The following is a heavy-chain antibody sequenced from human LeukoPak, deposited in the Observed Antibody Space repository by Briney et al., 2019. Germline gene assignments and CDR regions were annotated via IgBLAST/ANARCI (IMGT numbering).Heavy chain of an antibody. D-gene: IGHD4-17*01. Sequence: KPGGSLRLSCAASGFTFSTYSMNWVRQAPGKGLEWVSCISSGSTYIYYADSVKGRLTISRDNAKNSLYLQMNSLRADDTAVYYCARDPVGTTVDYWGQGTLVTVSS. CDR1: GFTFSTYS. CDR2: ISSGSTYI. V-gene: IGHV3-21*01. J-gene: IGHJ4*02. CDR3: ARDPVGTTVDY.